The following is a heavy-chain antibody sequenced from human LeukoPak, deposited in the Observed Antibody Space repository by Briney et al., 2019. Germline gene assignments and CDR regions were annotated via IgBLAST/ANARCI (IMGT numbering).Heavy chain of an antibody. CDR2: IIPIFGTA. V-gene: IGHV1-69*13. J-gene: IGHJ6*03. CDR1: GGTFSSYA. D-gene: IGHD3-3*01. CDR3: ASGLRFLEWSGRYYYMDV. Sequence: SVKVSCKASGGTFSSYAISWVRQAPGQGLEWMGGIIPIFGTANYAQKFQGRVTITADESTSTAYMELSSLRSEDTAVYYCASGLRFLEWSGRYYYMDVRGKGTTVTVSS.